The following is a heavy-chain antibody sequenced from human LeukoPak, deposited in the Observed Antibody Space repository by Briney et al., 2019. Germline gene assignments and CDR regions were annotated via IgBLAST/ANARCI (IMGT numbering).Heavy chain of an antibody. J-gene: IGHJ6*02. CDR1: GYTFTSYG. Sequence: GASVKVSCKASGYTFTSYGISWVRRAPGQGLEWMGWISAYNGNTNYAQKLQGRVTMTTDTSTSTAYMELRSLRSDDTAVYYCARDRAAAGNYYYGMDVWGQGTTVTVSS. D-gene: IGHD6-13*01. V-gene: IGHV1-18*01. CDR3: ARDRAAAGNYYYGMDV. CDR2: ISAYNGNT.